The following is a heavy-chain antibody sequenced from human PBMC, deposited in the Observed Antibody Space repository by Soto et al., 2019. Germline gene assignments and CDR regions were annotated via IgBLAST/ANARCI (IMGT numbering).Heavy chain of an antibody. J-gene: IGHJ4*02. V-gene: IGHV3-33*01. Sequence: QVQLVESGGGVVQPGRSLRLSCAASGFTFSSYGMHWVRQVPGKGLEWVAVIWYDGSNKYYADSVKGRFTISRDNSKNPLYLQMTSLRAEDTAVYYCTRDPLVYNCGWGVFDFWGQGTLVTVSS. CDR1: GFTFSSYG. D-gene: IGHD6-19*01. CDR3: TRDPLVYNCGWGVFDF. CDR2: IWYDGSNK.